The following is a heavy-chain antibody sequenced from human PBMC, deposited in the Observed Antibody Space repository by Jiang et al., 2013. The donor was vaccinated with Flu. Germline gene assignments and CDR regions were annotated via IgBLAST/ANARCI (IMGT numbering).Heavy chain of an antibody. CDR2: IYYSGYT. CDR1: GGSISSSSYY. Sequence: GLVKPSETLSLTCTVSGGSISSSSYYWGWIRQPPGKGLEWIGSIYYSGYTCYNPSLKSRVTIPVDTSKDQFSLSLSSVTAADTAVYYCARHREIKFFDYWGQGTLVTVSS. J-gene: IGHJ4*02. CDR3: ARHREIKFFDY. V-gene: IGHV4-39*01. D-gene: IGHD3-10*01.